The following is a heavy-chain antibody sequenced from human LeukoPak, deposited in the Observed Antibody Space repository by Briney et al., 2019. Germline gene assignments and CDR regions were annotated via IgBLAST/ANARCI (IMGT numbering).Heavy chain of an antibody. V-gene: IGHV3-53*01. J-gene: IGHJ4*02. D-gene: IGHD6-13*01. CDR1: GYTFSIYS. Sequence: GGSLRLSCAASGYTFSIYSMNWVRQAPGKGLEWVSVIYSGDTTYYADSVKGRFTISRDNSRNTLYLEMNTLRAEDTAMYYCARAAWYSSSWQEGYYFDYWGQGTLVTVSS. CDR3: ARAAWYSSSWQEGYYFDY. CDR2: IYSGDTT.